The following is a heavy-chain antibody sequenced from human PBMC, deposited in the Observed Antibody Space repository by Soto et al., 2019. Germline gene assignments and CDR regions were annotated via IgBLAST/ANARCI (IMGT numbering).Heavy chain of an antibody. J-gene: IGHJ4*02. Sequence: GRSMRLSCAASGFTLTTYGMHRVRQATGKRLEWVAAMSYDGTKEYYADSVKGRFTISRDSSRNTLFLQLKRLRAEDTAVYYCAKEFGSTWIDHWGEGTLVTVSS. CDR1: GFTLTTYG. V-gene: IGHV3-30*18. CDR3: AKEFGSTWIDH. CDR2: MSYDGTKE. D-gene: IGHD6-13*01.